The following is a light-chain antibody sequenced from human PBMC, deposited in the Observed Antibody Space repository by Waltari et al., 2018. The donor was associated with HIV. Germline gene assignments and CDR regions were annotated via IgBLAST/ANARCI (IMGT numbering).Light chain of an antibody. CDR2: KNF. Sequence: QSFLTQPPSASGTPGQTVTISCSGSSSNTETDNLSCYQQLPGMTPKLLIYKNFLRPSGVPDRFAASKSGTSASLTISGLRSADEADYYCVGWDSSLSAYVFGAGTKVAVL. CDR3: VGWDSSLSAYV. J-gene: IGLJ1*01. CDR1: SSNTETDN. V-gene: IGLV1-47*01.